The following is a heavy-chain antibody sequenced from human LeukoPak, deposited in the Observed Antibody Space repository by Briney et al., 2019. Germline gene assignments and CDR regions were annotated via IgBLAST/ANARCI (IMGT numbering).Heavy chain of an antibody. Sequence: ESLSLTCAVSGYSISSGYYWGWIRQPPGKGLEWIGSLYHIGNTYYNPSLKSRLTISVDTPKNQFSLKLSSVTAADTAVYYCARGGLTDHFDYWGQGTLVSVPS. CDR1: GYSISSGYY. CDR3: ARGGLTDHFDY. CDR2: LYHIGNT. V-gene: IGHV4-38-2*01. J-gene: IGHJ4*02. D-gene: IGHD4/OR15-4a*01.